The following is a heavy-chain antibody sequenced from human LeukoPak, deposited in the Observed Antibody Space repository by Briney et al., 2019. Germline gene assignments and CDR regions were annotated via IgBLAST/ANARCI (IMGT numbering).Heavy chain of an antibody. V-gene: IGHV1-2*02. CDR2: INPNSGGT. CDR3: ARDTNDDSSGYYFDY. Sequence: ASVKVSFKASGYTFTVYYMHWVRQAPGQGLEWMGWINPNSGGTNYAQKFQGRVTMTRDTSISTAYMELSRLRSDDTAVYYCARDTNDDSSGYYFDYWGQGTLVTVSS. CDR1: GYTFTVYY. D-gene: IGHD3-22*01. J-gene: IGHJ4*02.